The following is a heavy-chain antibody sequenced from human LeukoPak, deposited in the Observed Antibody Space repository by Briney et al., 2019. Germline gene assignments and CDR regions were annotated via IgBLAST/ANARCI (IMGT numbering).Heavy chain of an antibody. V-gene: IGHV3-30*18. CDR2: ISYDGSNK. D-gene: IGHD5-18*01. Sequence: GGSLRLSRAASGFTFSSYGMYWVRQAPGKGLEWVAVISYDGSNKYYVDSVKGRFTISRDNSKNTLYLQMNSLRAEDTAVYYCAKSGRRGYSYGYRFKYYFESWGQGTLVTVSS. CDR1: GFTFSSYG. J-gene: IGHJ4*02. CDR3: AKSGRRGYSYGYRFKYYFES.